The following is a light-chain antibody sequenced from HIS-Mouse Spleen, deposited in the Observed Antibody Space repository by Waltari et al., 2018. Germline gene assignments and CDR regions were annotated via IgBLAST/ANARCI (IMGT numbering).Light chain of an antibody. CDR1: QGISSY. V-gene: IGKV1-9*01. Sequence: DIQLTQSPSFLSASVGDRVTITCRASQGISSYLAWYQQKPGKAPKLRSYAASPWQSGGPSRFSGSGSGTEFTLTISSLQPEDFATYYCQQLNSYPPTFGQGTKVEIK. J-gene: IGKJ1*01. CDR3: QQLNSYPPT. CDR2: AAS.